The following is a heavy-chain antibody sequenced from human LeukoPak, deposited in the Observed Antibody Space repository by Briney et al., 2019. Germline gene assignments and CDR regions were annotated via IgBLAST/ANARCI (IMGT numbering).Heavy chain of an antibody. V-gene: IGHV1-2*02. CDR1: GYTFTDYY. CDR3: ASVYSAYDLAQLDY. Sequence: ASVKVSCKASGYTFTDYYVHWVRQAPGQGLEWMGWINPNSGATNYAQTFQGRVTITTVTSFSTAYMELRSLRSNDTAVYYCASVYSAYDLAQLDYWGQGILVTVSS. CDR2: INPNSGAT. D-gene: IGHD5-12*01. J-gene: IGHJ4*02.